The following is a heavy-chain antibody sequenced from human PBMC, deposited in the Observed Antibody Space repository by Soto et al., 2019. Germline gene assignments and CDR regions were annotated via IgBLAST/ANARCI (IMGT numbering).Heavy chain of an antibody. D-gene: IGHD2-15*01. V-gene: IGHV3-33*01. CDR1: GFTFSSYG. CDR3: ARARVVVAATKGYYYYGMDV. Sequence: GGSLRLSCAASGFTFSSYGMHWVRQAPGKGPEWVAVIWYDGSNKYYADSVKGRFTISRDNSKNTLYLQMNSLRAEDTAVYYCARARVVVAATKGYYYYGMDVWGQGTTVTVSS. J-gene: IGHJ6*02. CDR2: IWYDGSNK.